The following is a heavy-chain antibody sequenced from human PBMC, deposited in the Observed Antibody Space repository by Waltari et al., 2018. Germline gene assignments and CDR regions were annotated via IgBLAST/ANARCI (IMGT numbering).Heavy chain of an antibody. D-gene: IGHD6-13*01. CDR1: GGSISSYY. Sequence: QVQLQESGPGLVKPSETLSLTCTVSGGSISSYYWSWIRQPPGKGLEWIGYIYYSGSTNYNPSLKSRVTISVDTSKNQFSLKLSSVTAADTAVYYCARRYSSSWTFDYWGQGTLVTVSS. V-gene: IGHV4-59*01. J-gene: IGHJ4*02. CDR2: IYYSGST. CDR3: ARRYSSSWTFDY.